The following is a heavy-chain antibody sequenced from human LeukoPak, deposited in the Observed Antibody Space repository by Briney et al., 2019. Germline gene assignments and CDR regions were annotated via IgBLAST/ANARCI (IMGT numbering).Heavy chain of an antibody. Sequence: PSDTLSLTCAVSGGSFSGYYWSWVRQPPGEGREWLGEMNDRGTTNYNQSLKRRVSISIVPYQNRFFLKLSSVTAAETAVYYCASSRGYSSGLWYYYMDVWGKGTTVTVSS. D-gene: IGHD6-19*01. CDR1: GGSFSGYY. V-gene: IGHV4-34*01. CDR2: MNDRGTT. J-gene: IGHJ6*03. CDR3: ASSRGYSSGLWYYYMDV.